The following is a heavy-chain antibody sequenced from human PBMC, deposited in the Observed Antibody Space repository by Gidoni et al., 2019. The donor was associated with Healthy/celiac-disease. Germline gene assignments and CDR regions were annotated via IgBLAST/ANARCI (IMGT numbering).Heavy chain of an antibody. CDR2: IWYDGRNK. CDR3: ATYYYDSSGYYYVESPFDI. Sequence: QVQLVESGGGVVQPGRSLRLSCAASGFTFSSYGIHWVRQAPGKGLGWVEVIWYDGRNKDYADSGKGRFTISRDKSKNTLYLQMNSLRAEDTAVYYCATYYYDSSGYYYVESPFDIWGQGTMVTVSS. V-gene: IGHV3-33*01. CDR1: GFTFSSYG. D-gene: IGHD3-22*01. J-gene: IGHJ3*02.